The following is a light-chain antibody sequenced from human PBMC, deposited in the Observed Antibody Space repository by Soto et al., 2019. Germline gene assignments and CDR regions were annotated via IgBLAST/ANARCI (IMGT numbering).Light chain of an antibody. CDR3: QQYYTIPLT. Sequence: DIVMTQSPDSLAVSLGERATIKCKSSQSVLHSPNNKNYLAWYQQKPGQPPKLLIYWASTRESGVPDRFSGSGSGTDFTLTISSLQTEDVAVYYCQQYYTIPLTFGGGTKGEIK. V-gene: IGKV4-1*01. CDR1: QSVLHSPNNKNY. CDR2: WAS. J-gene: IGKJ4*01.